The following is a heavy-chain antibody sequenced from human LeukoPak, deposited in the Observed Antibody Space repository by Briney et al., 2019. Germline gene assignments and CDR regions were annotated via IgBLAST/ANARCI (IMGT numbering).Heavy chain of an antibody. J-gene: IGHJ4*02. CDR2: ISSSSSTI. Sequence: GGSLRLSCAASGFTFSSYSMNWVRQAPGKGLEWVSYISSSSSTIYYADSVKGRFTISRDNAKNSLYLQMNSLRAEDTAVYYCARDTSPITIFGVVDYWGQGTLVTVSS. CDR1: GFTFSSYS. D-gene: IGHD3-3*01. V-gene: IGHV3-48*01. CDR3: ARDTSPITIFGVVDY.